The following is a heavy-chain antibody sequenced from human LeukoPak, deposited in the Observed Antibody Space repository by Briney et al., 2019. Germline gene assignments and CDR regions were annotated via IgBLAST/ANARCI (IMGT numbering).Heavy chain of an antibody. CDR3: ARGEMATIVDY. CDR1: GGTFSSYA. CDR2: INPSGGST. V-gene: IGHV1-46*01. Sequence: GASVKVSFTASGGTFSSYAISWVRQAPGQGLEWMGIINPSGGSTSYAQKFQGRVTMTRDTSTSTVYMELSSLRSEDTAVYYCARGEMATIVDYWGQGTLVTVSS. D-gene: IGHD5-24*01. J-gene: IGHJ4*02.